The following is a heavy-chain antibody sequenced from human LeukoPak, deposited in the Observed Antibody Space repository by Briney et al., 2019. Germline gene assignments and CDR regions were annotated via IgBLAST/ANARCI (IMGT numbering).Heavy chain of an antibody. J-gene: IGHJ3*02. CDR2: ISYSETT. CDR3: ARDKGLPQAFDI. V-gene: IGHV4-59*01. D-gene: IGHD5/OR15-5a*01. CDR1: GGSISSFY. Sequence: SETLSLTCTVSGGSISSFYWSWIRQPPGKALEYIGYISYSETTSYNPSLKSRVTISVDTSKNQFSLKLTSVTAADTAVYYCARDKGLPQAFDIWGQGTMVTVSS.